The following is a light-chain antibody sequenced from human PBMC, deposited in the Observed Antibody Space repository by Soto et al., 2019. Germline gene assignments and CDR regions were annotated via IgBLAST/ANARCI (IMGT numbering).Light chain of an antibody. CDR2: DDS. Sequence: QSALTQPRSVSGSPGQSVTISCTGTSSDVGGYNYVSWYQQHPGKAPKLMIYDDSKRPSGVPDRFSGSKSGNTASLTISGLQAHDEADYYCFSYAGSYTHVFGTGTKLTVL. CDR1: SSDVGGYNY. V-gene: IGLV2-11*01. J-gene: IGLJ1*01. CDR3: FSYAGSYTHV.